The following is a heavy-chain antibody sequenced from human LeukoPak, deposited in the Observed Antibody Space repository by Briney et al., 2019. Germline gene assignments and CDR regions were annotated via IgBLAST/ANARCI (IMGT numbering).Heavy chain of an antibody. CDR1: GYTFTGYY. CDR2: INPNSGGT. V-gene: IGHV1-2*04. Sequence: ASVKVSCKASGYTFTGYYMHWVRQAPGQGLEWMGWINPNSGGTNYAQKFQGWVTMTRDTSISTAYMELSRLRSDDTAVYYWARGQGVAARLQHWGQGTLVTVSS. D-gene: IGHD6-19*01. CDR3: ARGQGVAARLQH. J-gene: IGHJ1*01.